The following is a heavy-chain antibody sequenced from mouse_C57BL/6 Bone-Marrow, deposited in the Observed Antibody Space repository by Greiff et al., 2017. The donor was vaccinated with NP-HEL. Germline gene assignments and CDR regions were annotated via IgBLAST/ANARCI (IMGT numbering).Heavy chain of an antibody. CDR2: IYPRSGNT. CDR3: ARSPYGSSYLDY. Sequence: QVQLQQSGAELARPGASVKLSCKASGYTFTSYGISWVKQRTGQGLEWIGEIYPRSGNTYYNEKFKGKATLTADKSSSTAYMELRSLTSEDSAVYFCARSPYGSSYLDYWGQGTTLTVSS. CDR1: GYTFTSYG. J-gene: IGHJ2*01. D-gene: IGHD1-1*01. V-gene: IGHV1-81*01.